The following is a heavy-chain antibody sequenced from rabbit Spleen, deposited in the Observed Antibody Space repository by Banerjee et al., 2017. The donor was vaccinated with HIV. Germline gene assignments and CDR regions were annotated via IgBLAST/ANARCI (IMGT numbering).Heavy chain of an antibody. CDR1: GVSLHDKDV. CDR2: INIVTGKS. CDR3: ERDHVSSGGDILNL. V-gene: IGHV1S45*01. J-gene: IGHJ4*01. Sequence: EPLAESGGGLVKPEGSLTLTCKASGVSLHDKDVMCWVRQAPGKGLEWIACINIVTGKSVYASGAEGRFIMTRTASTTVTRQMTSLTAADTATYFCERDHVSSGGDILNLWGPGTLVTVS. D-gene: IGHD1-1*01.